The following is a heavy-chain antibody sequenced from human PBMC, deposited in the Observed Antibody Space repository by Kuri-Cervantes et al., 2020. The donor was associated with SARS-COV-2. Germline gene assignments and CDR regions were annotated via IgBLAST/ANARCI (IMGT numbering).Heavy chain of an antibody. V-gene: IGHV3-66*01. CDR3: ARELAVLSVPAAIFEGGPDWFDP. J-gene: IGHJ5*02. CDR1: GFTFSSYW. D-gene: IGHD2-2*02. CDR2: IYSGGST. Sequence: GGSLRLSCAASGFTFSSYWMSWVRQAPGKGLEWVSVIYSGGSTYYADSVKGRFTISRDNAKNSPYLQMNSLRAEDTAVYYCARELAVLSVPAAIFEGGPDWFDPWGQGTLVTVSS.